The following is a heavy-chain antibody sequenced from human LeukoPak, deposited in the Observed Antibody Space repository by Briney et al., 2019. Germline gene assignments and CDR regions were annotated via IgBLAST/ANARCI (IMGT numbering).Heavy chain of an antibody. D-gene: IGHD2-2*01. Sequence: GGSLRLSCAASGFTFSSYAMSWVRQAPGKGLEWVSGISGSGDNTHYADSVKGRFTISRDNSKNTLYLQMNSLRAGDTAVYYLAKDSPLYCSSTSCSRRPRFDPWGQGTLVTVSS. V-gene: IGHV3-23*01. CDR2: ISGSGDNT. J-gene: IGHJ5*02. CDR1: GFTFSSYA. CDR3: AKDSPLYCSSTSCSRRPRFDP.